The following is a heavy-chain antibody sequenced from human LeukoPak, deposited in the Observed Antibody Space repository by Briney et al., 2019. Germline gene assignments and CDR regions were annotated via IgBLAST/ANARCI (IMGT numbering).Heavy chain of an antibody. CDR3: ARESYYDYYFDY. D-gene: IGHD3-22*01. V-gene: IGHV4-30-4*01. J-gene: IGHJ4*02. CDR2: IYYSGST. Sequence: SQTLSLTCTVSGGSISSGDYYWSWIRQPPGKGLEWIGYIYYSGSTYYSPSLKSRVTISIDTSKNQFSLKLSSVTAADTAVYYCARESYYDYYFDYGGQETLVTSSP. CDR1: GGSISSGDYY.